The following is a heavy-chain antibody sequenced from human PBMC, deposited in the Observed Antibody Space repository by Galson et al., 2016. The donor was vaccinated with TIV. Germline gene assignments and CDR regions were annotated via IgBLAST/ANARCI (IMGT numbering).Heavy chain of an antibody. J-gene: IGHJ6*02. V-gene: IGHV1-2*02. Sequence: SVKVSCKASGYTFIGYYIHWLRQAPGQGLEWMGWINPNSGGTDYAQKFQGRVTMTRDTSITTAYMELSSLRSDDTALYHCARQITFGGVIVIRNGVDVWGQGTTVTVSS. CDR2: INPNSGGT. D-gene: IGHD3-16*02. CDR3: ARQITFGGVIVIRNGVDV. CDR1: GYTFIGYY.